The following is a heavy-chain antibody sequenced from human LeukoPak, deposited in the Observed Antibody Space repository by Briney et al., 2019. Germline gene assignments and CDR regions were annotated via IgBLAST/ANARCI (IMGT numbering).Heavy chain of an antibody. CDR3: ARADYDSSGYPGQDFDY. V-gene: IGHV3-21*01. J-gene: IGHJ4*02. CDR1: GFTFSSYS. Sequence: GGSLRLSCAASGFTFSSYSMNWVRQAPGKGLEWVSSISSSSSCIYYADSVKGRFTISRDNAKNSLYLQMNSLRAEDTAAYYCARADYDSSGYPGQDFDYWGQGTLVTVSS. CDR2: ISSSSSCI. D-gene: IGHD3-22*01.